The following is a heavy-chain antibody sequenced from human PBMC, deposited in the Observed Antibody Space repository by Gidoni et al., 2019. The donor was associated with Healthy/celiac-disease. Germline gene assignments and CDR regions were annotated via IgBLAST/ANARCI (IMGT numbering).Heavy chain of an antibody. Sequence: EVQLVESGGGLIKPGGSLRLSCAASGFTFSRYSMNWVRQAPGKGLEWVSSISSSSSYIYYADSVKGRFTISRDNAKNSLYLQMNSLRAEDTAVYYCARDWGIAAAGFDYWGQGTLVTVSS. CDR3: ARDWGIAAAGFDY. CDR2: ISSSSSYI. J-gene: IGHJ4*02. V-gene: IGHV3-21*01. CDR1: GFTFSRYS. D-gene: IGHD6-13*01.